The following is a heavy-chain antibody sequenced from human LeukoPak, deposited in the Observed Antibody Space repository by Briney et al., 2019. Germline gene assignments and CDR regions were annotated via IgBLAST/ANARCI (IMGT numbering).Heavy chain of an antibody. J-gene: IGHJ5*02. CDR1: GRSITRGGYY. V-gene: IGHV4-31*03. Sequence: KPSETLSLTCTVSGRSITRGGYYCSWIRQYPGKGLEWIGYSSYGGNTYYNPSLKSRVIISVDTSKNQFFLNLSSVTAADTAVCYCARAGGVFRGVRDWFDPWGQGTLVTVSS. D-gene: IGHD3-10*01. CDR2: SSYGGNT. CDR3: ARAGGVFRGVRDWFDP.